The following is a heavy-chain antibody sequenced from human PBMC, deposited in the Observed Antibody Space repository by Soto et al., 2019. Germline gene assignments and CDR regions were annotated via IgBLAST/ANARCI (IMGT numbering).Heavy chain of an antibody. CDR3: ARTYDGSGPNSGGYGFDI. CDR1: GGSVSTYY. Sequence: SETLSLTCTVSGGSVSTYYWSWIRQPPGKGLEWIAYIYYSGSTNYNPSLKSRVTISVDTSKNQFSLKLTSVTAADTAVYYCARTYDGSGPNSGGYGFDIWGQGAMVTVSS. V-gene: IGHV4-59*02. D-gene: IGHD3-22*01. J-gene: IGHJ3*02. CDR2: IYYSGST.